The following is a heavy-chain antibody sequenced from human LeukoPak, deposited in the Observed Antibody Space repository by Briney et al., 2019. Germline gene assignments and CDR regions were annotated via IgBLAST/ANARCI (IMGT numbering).Heavy chain of an antibody. CDR1: GFTVSSSY. V-gene: IGHV3-66*01. CDR3: ARELGYYYGMDV. Sequence: GGSLRLSCAASGFTVSSSYMSWVRQAPGKGLEWVSVIYSGGSTYYADSVKGRFTISRDNSKNTLYLQMNSLRAEDTAVYYCARELGYYYGMDVWGQGTTVTVSS. J-gene: IGHJ6*02. D-gene: IGHD3-16*01. CDR2: IYSGGST.